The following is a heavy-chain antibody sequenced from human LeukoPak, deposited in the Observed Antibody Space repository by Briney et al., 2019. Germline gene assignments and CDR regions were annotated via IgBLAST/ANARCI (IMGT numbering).Heavy chain of an antibody. Sequence: GETLRLSCVASGFTFRHYDMSWVRQAPGKGLEWVSSINTSGGSTYYADSLQGRFTISRNNSKNTLHLQMNNVRAEDTALYYCMKLPTMIIVIDTDFEYWGQGAQVTVSS. J-gene: IGHJ4*02. CDR2: INTSGGST. CDR1: GFTFRHYD. V-gene: IGHV3-23*01. D-gene: IGHD2-21*01. CDR3: MKLPTMIIVIDTDFEY.